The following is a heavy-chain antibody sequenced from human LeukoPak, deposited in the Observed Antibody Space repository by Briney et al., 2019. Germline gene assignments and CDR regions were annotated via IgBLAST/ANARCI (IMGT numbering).Heavy chain of an antibody. CDR1: GFSFSAYV. Sequence: GGSLRLSCAASGFSFSAYVMSWVRQAPGKGLEWVSGIGASGLNTYYADTVKGRLTISRDNSNNAVYLQLYSLRVDDTAVYYCAKNWDDYDSSGPIDHWGQGALVTVSS. CDR2: IGASGLNT. D-gene: IGHD3-22*01. J-gene: IGHJ4*02. CDR3: AKNWDDYDSSGPIDH. V-gene: IGHV3-23*01.